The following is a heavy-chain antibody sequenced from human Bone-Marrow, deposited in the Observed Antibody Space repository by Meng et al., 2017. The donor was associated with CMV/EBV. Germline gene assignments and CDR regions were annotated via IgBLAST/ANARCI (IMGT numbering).Heavy chain of an antibody. D-gene: IGHD6-19*01. Sequence: ASVKVSCKASGYTFTSYDINWVRQATGQGLEWMGWMNPNSGNTGYAQKFQGRVTMTRDTSISTAYMELSRLRSDDTAVYYCARMYSSGWYSFYYYYGMDVWGQGTTVTVSS. J-gene: IGHJ6*02. CDR2: MNPNSGNT. CDR1: GYTFTSYD. V-gene: IGHV1-8*01. CDR3: ARMYSSGWYSFYYYYGMDV.